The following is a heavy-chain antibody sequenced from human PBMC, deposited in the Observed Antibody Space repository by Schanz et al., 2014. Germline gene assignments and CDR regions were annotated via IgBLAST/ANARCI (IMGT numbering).Heavy chain of an antibody. V-gene: IGHV3-30*04. CDR3: ARDRGSAVVYQYYGMDV. Sequence: QVQLVESGGGVVQPGRSLKLSCAASGFTFNDYAMHWVRQAPGKGLEWVAVISYEGSKKYYPDSVQGRFTISRDNSKNTVYLQMNSLRAEDTALYYCARDRGSAVVYQYYGMDVWGQGTTVTVSS. CDR2: ISYEGSKK. D-gene: IGHD3-16*02. J-gene: IGHJ6*02. CDR1: GFTFNDYA.